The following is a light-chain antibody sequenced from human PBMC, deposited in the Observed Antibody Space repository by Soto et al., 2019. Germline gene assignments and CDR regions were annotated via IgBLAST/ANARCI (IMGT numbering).Light chain of an antibody. V-gene: IGLV2-23*01. CDR1: SSDVGSYNL. CDR3: CSYAGRSTLV. J-gene: IGLJ2*01. CDR2: EGS. Sequence: QSALTQPASVSGSPGQSITISCTGTSSDVGSYNLISWYQQHRGKAPKLMIYEGSKRPSGVSNRFSGSKSGNTASLTISGLQAEDEADYYCCSYAGRSTLVFGGGTKLTVL.